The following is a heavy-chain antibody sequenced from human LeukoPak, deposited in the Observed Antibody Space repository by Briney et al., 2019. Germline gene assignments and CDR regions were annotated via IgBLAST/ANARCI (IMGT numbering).Heavy chain of an antibody. CDR1: GGTFNRYA. CDR3: ARRGNDYGDYWFDP. Sequence: GASVKVSCKASGGTFNRYAISWVRQAPGQGLEGMGGIIPIFGTANYAQNFQGRLTITADESTSTAYMELSSLRSEDTAVYYCARRGNDYGDYWFDPWGQGTLVTVSS. J-gene: IGHJ5*02. V-gene: IGHV1-69*13. CDR2: IIPIFGTA. D-gene: IGHD4-17*01.